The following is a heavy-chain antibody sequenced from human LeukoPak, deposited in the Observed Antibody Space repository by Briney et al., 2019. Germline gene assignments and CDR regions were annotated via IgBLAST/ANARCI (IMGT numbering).Heavy chain of an antibody. CDR2: IYYSGSS. Sequence: SETLSLTCTVSGGSISSSSYYWGWIRQPPGKGLEWIGSIYYSGSSYYNPSLKSRVTISVHTSKNQFSLKLSSVTAADTAVYYCARHVDTAADYFDYWGQGTLVTVSS. J-gene: IGHJ4*02. V-gene: IGHV4-39*01. D-gene: IGHD5-18*01. CDR3: ARHVDTAADYFDY. CDR1: GGSISSSSYY.